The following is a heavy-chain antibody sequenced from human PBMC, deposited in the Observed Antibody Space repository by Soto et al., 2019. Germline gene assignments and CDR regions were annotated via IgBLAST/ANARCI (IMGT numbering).Heavy chain of an antibody. CDR1: GFTFSNYA. D-gene: IGHD2-2*01. J-gene: IGHJ4*02. V-gene: IGHV3-23*01. Sequence: GGSLRLSCAASGFTFSNYAMGWVRQAPGKELKWVSAISGSGASTYYADSVKGRFTISRDNSKNTLYLQMNSLRAEDTAVYYCAKEYCASTSCNFDFWYQATLVTV. CDR3: AKEYCASTSCNFDF. CDR2: ISGSGAST.